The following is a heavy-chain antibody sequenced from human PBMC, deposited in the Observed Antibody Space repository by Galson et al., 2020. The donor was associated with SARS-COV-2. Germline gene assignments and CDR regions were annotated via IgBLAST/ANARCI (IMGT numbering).Heavy chain of an antibody. CDR2: IYPGANT. Sequence: SETLSLTCTVSGGSFSSYYWRWIRQPPGKGLEWIGEIYPGANTNYNPSLKSRVTISVDTSKNQFSLKLNSVTAADAAVYYCARGHRGVVILYHYDYMDVWGGGTTVTVSS. CDR3: ARGHRGVVILYHYDYMDV. V-gene: IGHV4-34*01. CDR1: GGSFSSYY. D-gene: IGHD3-10*01. J-gene: IGHJ6*03.